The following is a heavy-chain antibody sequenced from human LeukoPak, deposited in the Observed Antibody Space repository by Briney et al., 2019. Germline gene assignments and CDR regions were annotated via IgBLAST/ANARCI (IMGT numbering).Heavy chain of an antibody. V-gene: IGHV4-59*11. CDR1: GGSISSHY. D-gene: IGHD2-15*01. J-gene: IGHJ5*02. Sequence: PSETLSLTCTVSGGSISSHYWSWIRQPPGKGLEWIGYIYYSGSTNYSPSLKSRVTISVDTSKNQFSLKLSSVTAADTAVYYCAREVQECGSHPRTCGFDPWGQGTLVTVSS. CDR3: AREVQECGSHPRTCGFDP. CDR2: IYYSGST.